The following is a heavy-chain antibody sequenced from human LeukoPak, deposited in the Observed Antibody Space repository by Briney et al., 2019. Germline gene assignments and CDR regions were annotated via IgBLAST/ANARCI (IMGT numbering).Heavy chain of an antibody. D-gene: IGHD5-12*01. V-gene: IGHV5-51*01. CDR2: IYPGDSDT. J-gene: IGHJ4*02. CDR3: ARVDTVASGGGH. CDR1: GYTFTIYW. Sequence: GESLKISCKTSGYTFTIYWIGWVRQMPGKGLEWMGIIYPGDSDTRYSPSCQGKVTISADKSISTAYMQWSSLKASDTAMYFCARVDTVASGGGHWGQGTLVTVSS.